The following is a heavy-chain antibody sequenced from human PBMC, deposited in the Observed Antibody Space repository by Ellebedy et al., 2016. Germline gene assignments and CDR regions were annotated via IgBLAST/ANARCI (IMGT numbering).Heavy chain of an antibody. CDR1: GFTFDDYA. D-gene: IGHD3-22*01. CDR2: ISWNSGSI. J-gene: IGHJ4*02. Sequence: GGSLRLSXAASGFTFDDYAMHWVRQAPGKGLEWVSGISWNSGSIGYADSVKGRFTISRDNAKNSLYLQMNSLRAEDTALYYCAKDKVVGLGPSYDSSGSTFDYWGQGTLVTVSS. V-gene: IGHV3-9*01. CDR3: AKDKVVGLGPSYDSSGSTFDY.